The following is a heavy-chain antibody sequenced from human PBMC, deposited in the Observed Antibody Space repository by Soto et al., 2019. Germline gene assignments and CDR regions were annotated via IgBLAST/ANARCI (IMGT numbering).Heavy chain of an antibody. Sequence: GSLRLSCAASGFTFSSYWMSWVRQAPGKGLEWVANIKQDGSEKYYVDSVKGRFTISRDNAKNSLYLQMNSLRAEDTAVYYCASMVPHYDFWSGYSVNPWFDPWGQGTLVTVSS. V-gene: IGHV3-7*01. CDR2: IKQDGSEK. D-gene: IGHD3-3*01. CDR1: GFTFSSYW. J-gene: IGHJ5*02. CDR3: ASMVPHYDFWSGYSVNPWFDP.